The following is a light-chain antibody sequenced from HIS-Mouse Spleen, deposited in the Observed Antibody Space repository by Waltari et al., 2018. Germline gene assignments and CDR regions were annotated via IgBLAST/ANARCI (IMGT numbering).Light chain of an antibody. CDR1: SSNIGSNY. Sequence: QSVLTQPPSASGTPGQRVTISCSGSSSNIGSNYVYWYQQLPGTAPKLLIYRNNQRPSVVPDRFAGSQSGTSASLASSGLRSEDEADYYCAAWDDSLSGPVFGGGTKLTVL. V-gene: IGLV1-47*01. CDR2: RNN. CDR3: AAWDDSLSGPV. J-gene: IGLJ3*02.